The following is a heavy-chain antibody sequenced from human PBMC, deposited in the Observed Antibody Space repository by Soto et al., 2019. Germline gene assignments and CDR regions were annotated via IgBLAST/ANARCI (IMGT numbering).Heavy chain of an antibody. D-gene: IGHD3-10*01. CDR3: AHIPNYYQSDWFDP. CDR2: IYWDDDK. V-gene: IGHV2-5*02. Sequence: QITLKESGPTLVKPTQTLTLTCTFSGFSLTTRGVGVGWIRQPPGKALECLALIYWDDDKRYSPSLQSRLSITKDTPKHQVVLTMTNVDPVDTATYYCAHIPNYYQSDWFDPWGQGTLVSVSS. CDR1: GFSLTTRGVG. J-gene: IGHJ5*02.